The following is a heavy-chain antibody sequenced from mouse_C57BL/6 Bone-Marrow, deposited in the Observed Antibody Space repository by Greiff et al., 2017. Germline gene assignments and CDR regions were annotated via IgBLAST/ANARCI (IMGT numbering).Heavy chain of an antibody. Sequence: QVQLQQSGAELARPGASVKLSCKASGYTFTSYGISWVKPRPGQGLEWIGEIYPRSGNTYYNEKFKGKATLTADKSSSTAYMELRSLTSEDSAVYFCARRVVITTKGVFAYWGQGTLVTVSA. D-gene: IGHD1-1*01. CDR3: ARRVVITTKGVFAY. CDR2: IYPRSGNT. V-gene: IGHV1-81*01. CDR1: GYTFTSYG. J-gene: IGHJ3*01.